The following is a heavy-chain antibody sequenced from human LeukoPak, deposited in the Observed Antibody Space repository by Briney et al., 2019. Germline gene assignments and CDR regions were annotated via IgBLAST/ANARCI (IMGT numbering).Heavy chain of an antibody. D-gene: IGHD2-2*01. J-gene: IGHJ4*02. Sequence: PGGSLRLSCAASGFTFSSYSMNWVRQAPGKGLEWVSYISSSSSTIYYADSVKGRFTISRDNAKNSLYLQMNSLRAEDTAVYYCARGEEDIVVVPAATKADYWGQGTLVTVSS. CDR3: ARGEEDIVVVPAATKADY. CDR2: ISSSSSTI. V-gene: IGHV3-48*01. CDR1: GFTFSSYS.